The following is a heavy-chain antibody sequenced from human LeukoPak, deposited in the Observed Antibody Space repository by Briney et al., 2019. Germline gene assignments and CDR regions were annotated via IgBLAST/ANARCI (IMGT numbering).Heavy chain of an antibody. Sequence: GGSLRLSCAASGFTFTTYWMSWVRQAPGKGLEWVANIKQDGTEKYYVDSVKGRFTISRDNSKNTLYLQMNSLRAEDTAVYYCAKTSGSYPPTPDYWGQGTLVTVSS. CDR3: AKTSGSYPPTPDY. D-gene: IGHD1-26*01. CDR2: IKQDGTEK. J-gene: IGHJ4*02. V-gene: IGHV3-7*03. CDR1: GFTFTTYW.